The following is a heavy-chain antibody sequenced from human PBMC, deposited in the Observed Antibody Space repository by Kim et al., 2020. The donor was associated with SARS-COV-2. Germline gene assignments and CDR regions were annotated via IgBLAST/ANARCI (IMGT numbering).Heavy chain of an antibody. Sequence: SSPFSRSRVTRSVDTSKNQFSLNLTSVTAADTALYYCARYGSGSYPRFDSWGQGTLVTVSS. CDR3: ARYGSGSYPRFDS. D-gene: IGHD3-10*01. V-gene: IGHV4-59*01. J-gene: IGHJ4*02.